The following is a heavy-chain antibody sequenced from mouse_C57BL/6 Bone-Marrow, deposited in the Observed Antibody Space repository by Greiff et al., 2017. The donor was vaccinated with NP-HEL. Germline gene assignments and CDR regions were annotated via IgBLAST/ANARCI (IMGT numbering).Heavy chain of an antibody. CDR1: GYSITSDY. CDR3: ARMGYDGYYYYYAMDY. CDR2: ISYSGST. J-gene: IGHJ4*01. V-gene: IGHV3-8*01. Sequence: VQLKESGPGLAKPSQTLSLTCSVTGYSITSDYWNWIRKFPGNKLEYMGYISYSGSTYYNPSLKSRISITRDTSKNQYYLQLNSVTTEDTATYYCARMGYDGYYYYYAMDYWGQGTSVTVSS. D-gene: IGHD2-3*01.